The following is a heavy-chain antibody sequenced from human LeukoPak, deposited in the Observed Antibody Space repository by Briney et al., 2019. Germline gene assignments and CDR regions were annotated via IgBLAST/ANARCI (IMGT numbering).Heavy chain of an antibody. Sequence: QPGGSLRLSCAESGFTFSSYGMHWVRQAPGKGLERVAVIWYDGTNKYYADSVKGRFTISRDNSKNTLYLQMNSLRAEDTAVYYCAKDEAARLVYGNFDNWGQGTLVTVSS. D-gene: IGHD2-8*01. V-gene: IGHV3-33*06. CDR3: AKDEAARLVYGNFDN. CDR2: IWYDGTNK. CDR1: GFTFSSYG. J-gene: IGHJ4*02.